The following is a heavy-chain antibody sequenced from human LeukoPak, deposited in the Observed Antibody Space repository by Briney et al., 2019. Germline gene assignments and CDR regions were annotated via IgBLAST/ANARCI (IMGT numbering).Heavy chain of an antibody. CDR2: ISIGSDTI. CDR3: ARGGYCSSGRCYGGDY. CDR1: GFTFSSYS. J-gene: IGHJ4*02. D-gene: IGHD2-15*01. V-gene: IGHV3-48*01. Sequence: VGSLRLSCAASGFTFSSYSMTWVRQARAKGLDWISHISIGSDTIYYADSVKGRFTISRDNAKNSLYLQMNSLRAEDTAVYYCARGGYCSSGRCYGGDYWGRGTLVTVSS.